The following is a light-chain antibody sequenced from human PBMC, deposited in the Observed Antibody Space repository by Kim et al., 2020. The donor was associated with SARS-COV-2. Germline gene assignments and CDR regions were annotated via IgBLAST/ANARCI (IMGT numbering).Light chain of an antibody. Sequence: SLSPGERATHSCRASQSISSSLAWYQQKPGQAPRVLIYGASARATGIPARFSGSGSGTEFTLTISNVQSEDFAVYYCQQYAYWRAFGQGTRLEIK. CDR3: QQYAYWRA. J-gene: IGKJ5*01. CDR1: QSISSS. CDR2: GAS. V-gene: IGKV3-15*01.